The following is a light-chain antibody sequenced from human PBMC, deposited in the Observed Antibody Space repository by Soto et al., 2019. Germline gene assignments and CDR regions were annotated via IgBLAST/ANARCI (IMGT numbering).Light chain of an antibody. V-gene: IGLV1-44*01. CDR1: ASNIGSNS. Sequence: QAVVTQPPSASGTPGQRVTLSCSGGASNIGSNSVTWYQQLPGTAPKLVLFGNNQRPSGVPDRISGSRSGTSASLAISGPQSEDAADYYCAAWDDSLNGVLFGGGTKVTVL. CDR3: AAWDDSLNGVL. J-gene: IGLJ2*01. CDR2: GNN.